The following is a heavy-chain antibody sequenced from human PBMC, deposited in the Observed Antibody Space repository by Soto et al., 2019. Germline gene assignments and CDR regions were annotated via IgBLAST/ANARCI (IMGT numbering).Heavy chain of an antibody. V-gene: IGHV1-58*02. CDR3: AAGHYDILTGPENWFDP. D-gene: IGHD3-9*01. J-gene: IGHJ5*02. Sequence: SVKVSCKASGFTFTSSAMQCVRHARGQRLEWIGWIVVGSGNTNYAQKFQERVTITRDMSTSTAYMELSSLRSEDTAVYYCAAGHYDILTGPENWFDPWGQGTLVTVSS. CDR2: IVVGSGNT. CDR1: GFTFTSSA.